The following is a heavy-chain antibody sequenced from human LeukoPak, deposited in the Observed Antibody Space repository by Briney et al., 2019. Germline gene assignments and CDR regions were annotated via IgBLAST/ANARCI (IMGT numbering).Heavy chain of an antibody. Sequence: PGGSLRLSCAASGFTFSSYSMNWVRQAPGKGLEWVSSISSSSSYIYYADSVKGRFTISRDNAKNSLYLQMNSLRAEDTAVYYCARGEITMIVVVTGNNWFDPWGQGTLVTVSP. V-gene: IGHV3-21*01. D-gene: IGHD3-22*01. CDR3: ARGEITMIVVVTGNNWFDP. CDR2: ISSSSSYI. CDR1: GFTFSSYS. J-gene: IGHJ5*02.